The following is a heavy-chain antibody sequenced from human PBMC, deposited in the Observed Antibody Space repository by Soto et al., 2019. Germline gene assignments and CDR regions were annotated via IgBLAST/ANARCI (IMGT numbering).Heavy chain of an antibody. Sequence: EVQLLESGGGLVQPGGSLRLSCAASGFTFSSYAMSWVRQAPGKGLEWVSAISGSGGSTYYADSVKGRFTISRDNSKTTLYLQMNSLRAEDTAVYYCAKWSYYDFWSGVYWGQGTLVTVSS. CDR1: GFTFSSYA. J-gene: IGHJ4*02. V-gene: IGHV3-23*01. CDR2: ISGSGGST. D-gene: IGHD3-3*01. CDR3: AKWSYYDFWSGVY.